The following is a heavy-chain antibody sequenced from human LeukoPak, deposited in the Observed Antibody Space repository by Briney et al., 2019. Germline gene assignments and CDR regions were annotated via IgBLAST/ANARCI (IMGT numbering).Heavy chain of an antibody. V-gene: IGHV4-59*08. CDR2: IYYSGST. Sequence: SETLSLTCTVSGGSISGYYWSWIRQPPGNGLDYIGYIYYSGSTNYNPSLKSRVTISLDTSKNQFSLKLSSVTAADTAVYYCARRLGYCRTTACYWPWYFDLWGRGTLVAVSS. J-gene: IGHJ2*01. CDR3: ARRLGYCRTTACYWPWYFDL. CDR1: GGSISGYY. D-gene: IGHD2-2*01.